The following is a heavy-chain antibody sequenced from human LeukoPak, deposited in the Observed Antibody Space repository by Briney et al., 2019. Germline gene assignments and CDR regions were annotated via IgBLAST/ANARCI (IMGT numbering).Heavy chain of an antibody. Sequence: GESLRLSCAASGFTFSSYSMNWVRQAPGKGLEWVSSISSSSSYIYYADSVKGRFTISRDNAKNSLYLQMNSLRAEDTAVYYCARDSFGSSWYGGTYVYWGQGTLVTVSS. D-gene: IGHD6-13*01. CDR2: ISSSSSYI. CDR3: ARDSFGSSWYGGTYVY. CDR1: GFTFSSYS. J-gene: IGHJ4*02. V-gene: IGHV3-21*01.